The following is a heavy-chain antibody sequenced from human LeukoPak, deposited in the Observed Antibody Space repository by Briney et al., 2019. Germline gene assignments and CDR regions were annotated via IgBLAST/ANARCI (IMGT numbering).Heavy chain of an antibody. J-gene: IGHJ4*02. CDR1: GGSISSYY. CDR3: ARVHYYDSRGDY. Sequence: PSETLSLTCTVSGGSISSYYWSWIRQAPGKGLEWVSYISSSGSTIYYADSVKGRFTISRDNAKNSLYLQMNSLRAEDTAVYYCARVHYYDSRGDYWGQGTLVTVSS. V-gene: IGHV3-11*01. D-gene: IGHD3-22*01. CDR2: ISSSGSTI.